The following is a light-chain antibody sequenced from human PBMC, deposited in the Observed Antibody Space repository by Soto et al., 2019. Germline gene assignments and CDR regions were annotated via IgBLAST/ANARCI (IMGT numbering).Light chain of an antibody. CDR3: QQYAGSPYT. CDR1: QSVRSNY. V-gene: IGKV3-20*01. Sequence: EIVLTQSPGTLSLSPGERATLSCRASQSVRSNYLAWYQQKPGQAPRLLIYGASSRATGIPDRFSGTGSGTDVTLTISRLEPEDCAVYYCQQYAGSPYTFGQGTKLAIK. CDR2: GAS. J-gene: IGKJ2*01.